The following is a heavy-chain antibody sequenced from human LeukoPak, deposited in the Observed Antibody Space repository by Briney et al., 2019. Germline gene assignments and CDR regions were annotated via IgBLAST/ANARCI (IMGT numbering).Heavy chain of an antibody. CDR3: ARGRGIAVARGGNWFDP. CDR2: IWYDGSNK. Sequence: GGSLRLSCAASGFTFSSYGMHWVRQAPGKGLEWVAVIWYDGSNKYYADSVKGRFTISRDNSKNTLYLQMNSLRAEDTAVYYCARGRGIAVARGGNWFDPWGQGTLVTVSS. CDR1: GFTFSSYG. J-gene: IGHJ5*02. D-gene: IGHD6-19*01. V-gene: IGHV3-33*01.